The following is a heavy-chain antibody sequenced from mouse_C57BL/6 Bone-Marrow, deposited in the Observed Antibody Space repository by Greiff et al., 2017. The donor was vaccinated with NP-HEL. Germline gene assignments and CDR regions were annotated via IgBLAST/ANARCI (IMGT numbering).Heavy chain of an antibody. V-gene: IGHV5-4*01. Sequence: VQLKESGGGLVKPGGSLKLSCAASGFTFSSYAMSWVRQTPEKRLEWVATISDGGSYTYYPDNVKGRFTISRDNAKNNLYLQMSHLKSEDTAMYYCARDPPAYDVNWYFDVWGTGTTVTVSS. D-gene: IGHD2-12*01. CDR2: ISDGGSYT. CDR1: GFTFSSYA. CDR3: ARDPPAYDVNWYFDV. J-gene: IGHJ1*03.